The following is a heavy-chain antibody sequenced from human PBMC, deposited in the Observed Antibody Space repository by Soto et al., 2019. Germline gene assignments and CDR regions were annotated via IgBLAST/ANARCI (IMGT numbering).Heavy chain of an antibody. CDR1: GYSFSFYG. J-gene: IGHJ5*02. CDR2: INPSDGNR. V-gene: IGHV1-18*01. CDR3: KRDRLRGYDSSGFYP. Sequence: GASVKVSCKASGYSFSFYGINWVRQAPGQGLKKMGWINPSDGNRNFAQKFEDRVTMTTATSTNTVILKMRSLKSDDTTKNKYKRDRLRGYDSSGFYPWGQGTMVPVSS. D-gene: IGHD3-22*01.